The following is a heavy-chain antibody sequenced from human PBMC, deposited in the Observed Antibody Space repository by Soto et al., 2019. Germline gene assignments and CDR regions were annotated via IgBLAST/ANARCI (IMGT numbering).Heavy chain of an antibody. CDR2: MNPNSGNT. Sequence: QVQLVQSGAKVKKPGASVKVSCKASGYTFTSYDINWVRQATGQGLEWMGWMNPNSGNTGYAQKFQGRVTMTRNTSISTAYMELSSLRSEDTAVYYCARGRYYDFWSGYPLTYRPHLDYWGQGTLVTVSS. J-gene: IGHJ4*02. CDR1: GYTFTSYD. CDR3: ARGRYYDFWSGYPLTYRPHLDY. D-gene: IGHD3-3*01. V-gene: IGHV1-8*01.